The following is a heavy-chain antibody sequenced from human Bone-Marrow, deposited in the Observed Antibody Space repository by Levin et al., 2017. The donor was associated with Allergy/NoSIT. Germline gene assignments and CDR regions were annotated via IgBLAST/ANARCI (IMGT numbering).Heavy chain of an antibody. D-gene: IGHD3-22*01. CDR2: INHSGST. CDR3: ARGGYYDSSGYYKYYYYYYGMDV. V-gene: IGHV4-34*01. J-gene: IGHJ6*02. Sequence: SQTLSLTCAVYGGSFSGYYWSWIRQPPGKGLEWIGEINHSGSTNYNPSLKSRVTISVDTSKNQFSLKLSSVTAADTAVYYCARGGYYDSSGYYKYYYYYYGMDVWGQGTTVTVSS. CDR1: GGSFSGYY.